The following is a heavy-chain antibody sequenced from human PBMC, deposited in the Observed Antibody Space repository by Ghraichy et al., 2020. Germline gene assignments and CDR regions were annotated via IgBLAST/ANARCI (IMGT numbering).Heavy chain of an antibody. CDR1: GFTFSSYS. Sequence: GSLRLSCAASGFTFSSYSMNWVRQAPGKGLEWVSSISSSSSYIYYADSVKGRFTISRDNAKNSLYLQMNSLRAEDTAVYYCARGSPSDIPPNWFDPWGQGTLVTVSS. D-gene: IGHD2-21*02. V-gene: IGHV3-21*01. CDR3: ARGSPSDIPPNWFDP. J-gene: IGHJ5*02. CDR2: ISSSSSYI.